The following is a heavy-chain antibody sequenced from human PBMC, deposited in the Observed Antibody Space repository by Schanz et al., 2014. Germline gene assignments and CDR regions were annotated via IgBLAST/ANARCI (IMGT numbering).Heavy chain of an antibody. V-gene: IGHV1-18*01. Sequence: QVQLVQSGAEVKKPGASVKVSCKASGYTFTSYGISWVRQAPGQGLEWMGWISVYTGNTKYGQKVQGRVTMTADTSTNTAYMELRSLRSEDTAVYSCARGIGGYGANNYFDYWGQGTLVTVSS. J-gene: IGHJ4*02. D-gene: IGHD5-12*01. CDR3: ARGIGGYGANNYFDY. CDR2: ISVYTGNT. CDR1: GYTFTSYG.